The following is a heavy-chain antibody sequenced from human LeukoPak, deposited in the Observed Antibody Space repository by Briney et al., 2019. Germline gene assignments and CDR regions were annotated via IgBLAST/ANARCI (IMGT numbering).Heavy chain of an antibody. D-gene: IGHD3-10*01. CDR1: GFTFSSYA. Sequence: PGGSLRLSCAASGFTFSSYAMSWVRQAPGKGLEWVSAISGSGGSTYYADSVKDRFTISRDNSKNTLYLQMNSLRAEDTAVYYCAKNPRGDDWFDPWGQGTLVTVSS. CDR2: ISGSGGST. J-gene: IGHJ5*02. CDR3: AKNPRGDDWFDP. V-gene: IGHV3-23*01.